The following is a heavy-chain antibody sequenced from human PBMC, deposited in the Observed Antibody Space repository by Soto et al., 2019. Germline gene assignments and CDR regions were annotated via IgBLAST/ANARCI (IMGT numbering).Heavy chain of an antibody. CDR1: VFTFSSYG. V-gene: IGHV3-30*18. J-gene: IGHJ6*02. CDR2: ISYDGSNK. Sequence: PGWSLRLSCSASVFTFSSYGMHWCRQAPGKGLEWVAVISYDGSNKYYADSVKGRFTISRDNSKNTLYLQMNSLRAEDTAVYYCAKAHCSGGSCYPRYYGMDVWGQGTTVTVSS. D-gene: IGHD2-15*01. CDR3: AKAHCSGGSCYPRYYGMDV.